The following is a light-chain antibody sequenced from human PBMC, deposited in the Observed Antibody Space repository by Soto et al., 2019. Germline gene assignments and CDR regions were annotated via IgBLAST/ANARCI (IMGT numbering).Light chain of an antibody. Sequence: VMTQSPLSLPVTLGQPAALSCRASQSVGSNLAWYQQKPGQPPRLLIHGASTRATGIPARFSGGGSGTEFTLTISSLQSEDFAVYYCQQYNDWPPITFGQGTRLEI. CDR3: QQYNDWPPIT. J-gene: IGKJ5*01. CDR1: QSVGSN. V-gene: IGKV3-15*01. CDR2: GAS.